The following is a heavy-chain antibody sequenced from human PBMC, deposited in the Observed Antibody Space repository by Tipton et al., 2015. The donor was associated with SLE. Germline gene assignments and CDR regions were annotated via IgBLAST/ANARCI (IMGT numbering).Heavy chain of an antibody. V-gene: IGHV4-39*07. D-gene: IGHD4-23*01. CDR1: GGPISPSSYY. Sequence: TLSLTCTVSGGPISPSSYYWGWIRQPPGQELVWSGSVYYGGSTYYNPSLKSRVTISVDTSKNQFSLKLTSVTAADTAVYYCARIRWDALLGGRFRPWGQRTLITVSS. CDR2: VYYGGST. J-gene: IGHJ5*02. CDR3: ARIRWDALLGGRFRP.